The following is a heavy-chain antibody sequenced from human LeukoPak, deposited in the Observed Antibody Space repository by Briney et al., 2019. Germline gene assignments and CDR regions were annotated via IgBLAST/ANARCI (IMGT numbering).Heavy chain of an antibody. CDR3: ARVDWGPAL. J-gene: IGHJ4*02. V-gene: IGHV3-23*01. Sequence: GGSLRLSCAASGFTFSTYAMSWVRQAPGKGLEWVSGISISGGSAYYADSVKGRFTISRDNAKNSLYLQMNSLRAEDTAVYYCARVDWGPALWGQGTLVTVSS. CDR1: GFTFSTYA. CDR2: ISISGGSA. D-gene: IGHD3/OR15-3a*01.